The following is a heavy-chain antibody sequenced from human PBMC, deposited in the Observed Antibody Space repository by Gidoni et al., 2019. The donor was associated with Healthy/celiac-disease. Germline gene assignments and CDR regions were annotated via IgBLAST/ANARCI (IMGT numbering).Heavy chain of an antibody. Sequence: QVQLVQSGAEVKKPGASVKVSCKASGYTFTSYAMHCVRQAPGQRLEWMGWINAGNGNTKYSQKFQGRVTITRDTSASTAYMELSSLRSEDTAVYYCARMLGELSEDYYFDYWGQGTLVTVSS. CDR2: INAGNGNT. D-gene: IGHD3-10*02. V-gene: IGHV1-3*01. CDR1: GYTFTSYA. J-gene: IGHJ4*02. CDR3: ARMLGELSEDYYFDY.